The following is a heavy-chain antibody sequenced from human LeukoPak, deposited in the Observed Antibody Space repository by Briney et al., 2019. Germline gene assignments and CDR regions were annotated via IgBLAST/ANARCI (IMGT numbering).Heavy chain of an antibody. CDR2: IYSGGST. V-gene: IGHV3-66*01. D-gene: IGHD6-19*01. CDR1: GITVSDNY. J-gene: IGHJ4*02. CDR3: ARENKAVAAHYFDY. Sequence: GGSLRLSCAACGITVSDNYMSWVRLAPGKGLEWVSVIYSGGSTYYADSVKGRFTISRDNSKNTLYLQMNSLRAEDTAVYYCARENKAVAAHYFDYWGQGTLVTVSS.